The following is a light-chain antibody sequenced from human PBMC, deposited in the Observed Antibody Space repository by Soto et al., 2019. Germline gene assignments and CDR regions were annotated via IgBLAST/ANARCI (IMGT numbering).Light chain of an antibody. CDR3: QQSFSAPLT. CDR1: QSISNA. CDR2: AAS. J-gene: IGKJ4*01. Sequence: DIQMTQSPSSLSASVGDRVTITCRASQSISNALNWYQQKPGKAPKRQIYAASSLQSGVPSRFSASGSGTDFTLTISSLQPEDFATYSCQQSFSAPLTFGGGTRVEI. V-gene: IGKV1-39*01.